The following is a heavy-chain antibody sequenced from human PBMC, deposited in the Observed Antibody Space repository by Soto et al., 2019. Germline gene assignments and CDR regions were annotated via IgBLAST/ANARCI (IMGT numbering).Heavy chain of an antibody. J-gene: IGHJ3*02. CDR1: GGSISSGGYY. CDR3: ASHTMAAAGTASAFDI. D-gene: IGHD6-13*01. V-gene: IGHV4-31*03. CDR2: IYYSGST. Sequence: QVQLQESGPGLVKPSQTLSLTCTVSGGSISSGGYYWSWIRQHPGKGLEWIGYIYYSGSTYYNPSLKSRVTKPVATSRNQSSRKLGSVTAPDTAVYSCASHTMAAAGTASAFDIWGQGKMSPSLQ.